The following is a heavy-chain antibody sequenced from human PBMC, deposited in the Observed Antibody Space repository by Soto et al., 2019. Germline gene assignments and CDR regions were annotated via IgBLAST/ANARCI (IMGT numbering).Heavy chain of an antibody. Sequence: QVQLQQWGAGLLKPSETLSLTCAVYGGSFSGYYWSWIRQPPGKGLEWIGEINHSGSTNYNPSLKSRVTISVDKSKNQFSLKLSSVTAADTAVYYCARVSGTTLFDYWGQGTLVTVSS. CDR1: GGSFSGYY. J-gene: IGHJ4*02. V-gene: IGHV4-34*01. D-gene: IGHD1-7*01. CDR2: INHSGST. CDR3: ARVSGTTLFDY.